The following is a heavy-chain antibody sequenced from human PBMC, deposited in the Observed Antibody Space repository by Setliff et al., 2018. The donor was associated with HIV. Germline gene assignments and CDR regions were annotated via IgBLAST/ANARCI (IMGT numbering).Heavy chain of an antibody. D-gene: IGHD3-3*01. CDR3: ARDRSDYYNLPGYFDH. Sequence: PSETLSLTCALYGGSFSDYYWSWIRQPPGMGLEWIGEVNRGRRTNYNPSLKSRVTISVDTSRNQFSLKLSSVTAADTAVYYCARDRSDYYNLPGYFDHWGQGTPVTVSS. CDR1: GGSFSDYY. V-gene: IGHV4-34*09. J-gene: IGHJ4*02. CDR2: VNRGRRT.